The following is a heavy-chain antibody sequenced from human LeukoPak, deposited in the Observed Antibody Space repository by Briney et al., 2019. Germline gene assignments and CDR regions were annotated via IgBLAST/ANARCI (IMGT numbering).Heavy chain of an antibody. D-gene: IGHD5-18*01. J-gene: IGHJ5*02. CDR3: ASLSHQADTAIRFDP. V-gene: IGHV1-69*04. Sequence: SVKVSCKASGGTFSSYAVSWVRQAPGQGLEWMGRIIPILGIANYAQKFQGRVTITADKSTSTAYMELSSLRSEDTAVYYCASLSHQADTAIRFDPWGQGTLVTVSS. CDR1: GGTFSSYA. CDR2: IIPILGIA.